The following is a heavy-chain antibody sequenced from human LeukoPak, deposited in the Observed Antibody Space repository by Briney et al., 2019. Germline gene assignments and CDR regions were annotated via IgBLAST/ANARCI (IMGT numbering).Heavy chain of an antibody. CDR2: ITPNTGAT. V-gene: IGHV1-2*02. D-gene: IGHD6-19*01. CDR1: GYTFTAYD. Sequence: ASVKVSCKPSGYTFTAYDIHWVRQAPGHGLAWMSWITPNTGATMYGQKFQGRVTLTRDTSIDTAYMELSNLRSDDTALYYCARDRVGSGWPRPYYFEFWGQGSLVTVSS. CDR3: ARDRVGSGWPRPYYFEF. J-gene: IGHJ4*02.